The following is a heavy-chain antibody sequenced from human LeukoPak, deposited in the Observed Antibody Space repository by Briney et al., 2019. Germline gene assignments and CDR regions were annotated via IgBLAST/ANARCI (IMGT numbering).Heavy chain of an antibody. V-gene: IGHV7-4-1*02. CDR3: AREPTRGSGSYSHYYYYYMDV. CDR1: GYTFTSYA. D-gene: IGHD3-10*01. J-gene: IGHJ6*03. Sequence: ASVKVSCKASGYTFTSYAMNWVRQAPGQGLEWMGWINTNTGNPTYAQGFTGRFVFSLDTSVSTAYLQISSLKAEDTAVYYCAREPTRGSGSYSHYYYYYMDVWGKGTTVTISS. CDR2: INTNTGNP.